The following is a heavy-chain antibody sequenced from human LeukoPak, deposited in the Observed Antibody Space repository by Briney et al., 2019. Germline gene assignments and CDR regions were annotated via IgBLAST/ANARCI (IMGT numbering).Heavy chain of an antibody. CDR2: IYYSGST. V-gene: IGHV4-39*01. J-gene: IGHJ4*02. CDR1: DDSISSSSFY. CDR3: ARHVFVRYCSGGSCYFDF. D-gene: IGHD2-15*01. Sequence: PSETLSLTCTVSDDSISSSSFYWGWIRQPPGKGLEWIGSIYYSGSTYYNPSLKSRVTISVDTSKNQFSLRLSSVTAADTAMYYCARHVFVRYCSGGSCYFDFWGQGALATVSS.